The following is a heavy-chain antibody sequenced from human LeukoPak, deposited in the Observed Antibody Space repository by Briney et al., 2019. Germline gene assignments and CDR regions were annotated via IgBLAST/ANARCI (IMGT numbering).Heavy chain of an antibody. V-gene: IGHV3-30*03. CDR3: ARDQMGPYYGMDV. J-gene: IGHJ6*02. CDR1: GFTFSTYG. CDR2: ISYDGSNK. Sequence: GGSLRLSCAASGFTFSTYGMHWVRQAPGKGLEWVAVISYDGSNKYYRDSVKGRFTISRDNSKDTLYLQMDSLRAEDTAVYYCARDQMGPYYGMDVWGQGTTVTVSS. D-gene: IGHD5-24*01.